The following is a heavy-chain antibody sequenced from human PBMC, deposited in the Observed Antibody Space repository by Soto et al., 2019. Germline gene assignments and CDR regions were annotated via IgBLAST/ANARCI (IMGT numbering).Heavy chain of an antibody. D-gene: IGHD1-1*01. J-gene: IGHJ4*02. V-gene: IGHV4-34*01. Sequence: QVQLQQWGAGLVKPSETLSLSCAVYGQSFSGHSWAWIRQPPGKGLEWIGEINESGSTYYTPSPQARVANSTDTSKNQFSLKLSSVSAAGTAAYFCARGSGIVALPGELEDVKYDYWGQGTLVNVSS. CDR1: GQSFSGHS. CDR2: INESGST. CDR3: ARGSGIVALPGELEDVKYDY.